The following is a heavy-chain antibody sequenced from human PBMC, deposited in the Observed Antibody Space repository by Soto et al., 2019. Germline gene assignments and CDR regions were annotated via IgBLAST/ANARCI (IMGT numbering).Heavy chain of an antibody. J-gene: IGHJ6*04. D-gene: IGHD6-6*01. CDR2: IIPIFGTA. V-gene: IGHV1-69*12. CDR1: GGTFSSYA. Sequence: QVQLVQSGAEVKKPGSSVKVSCKASGGTFSSYAISWVRQAPGQGLEWMGGIIPIFGTANYAQKVQGRVTITADAPTSTANMELSSTRSEDTAVYYCATVEYSSSGSEYGMDVGGKGTTVTVSS. CDR3: ATVEYSSSGSEYGMDV.